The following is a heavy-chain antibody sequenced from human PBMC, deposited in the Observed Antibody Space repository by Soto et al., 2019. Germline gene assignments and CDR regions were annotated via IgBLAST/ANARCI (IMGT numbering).Heavy chain of an antibody. CDR2: VYRTGST. Sequence: QVQLQESGPGLVKPSETLSLTCAVSSDSVSNTNWWGWVRQPPGKGLEWIVEVYRTGSTNYNPSLKSRVPVSMDKSKNLFSLRLCFVTASDTAVYYCERVNLAADGEFDYGGQGALVTVSS. CDR3: ERVNLAADGEFDY. V-gene: IGHV4-4*02. D-gene: IGHD6-13*01. CDR1: SDSVSNTNW. J-gene: IGHJ4*02.